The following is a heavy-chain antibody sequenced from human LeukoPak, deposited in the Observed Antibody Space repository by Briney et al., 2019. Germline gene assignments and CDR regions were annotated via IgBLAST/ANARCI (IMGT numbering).Heavy chain of an antibody. V-gene: IGHV4-38-2*02. J-gene: IGHJ3*02. Sequence: SETLSLTCAVSGYSISSGYYWGRIRQPPGKGLEWIGSIYHSGSTYYNPSLKSRVTISVDTSKNQFSLKLSSVTAADTAVYYCARDRWPIAAPTGDAFDIWGQGTMVTVSS. CDR2: IYHSGST. CDR3: ARDRWPIAAPTGDAFDI. D-gene: IGHD6-13*01. CDR1: GYSISSGYY.